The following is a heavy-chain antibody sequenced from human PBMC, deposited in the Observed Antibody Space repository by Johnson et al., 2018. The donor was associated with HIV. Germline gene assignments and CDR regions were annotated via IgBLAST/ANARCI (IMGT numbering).Heavy chain of an antibody. CDR3: ARDGRDLVTRGSFDV. CDR2: IFSVGDV. Sequence: VQLVESGGGLVQPGGSLRLSCAASGITVGTNYMSWVRQAPGKGLEWVSVIFSVGDVYYADSVKGRFTISRDNSKNFLYLQMNSLRPEDTAVYYCARDGRDLVTRGSFDVWGQGTVVTVSS. V-gene: IGHV3-66*02. D-gene: IGHD5-18*01. CDR1: GITVGTNY. J-gene: IGHJ3*01.